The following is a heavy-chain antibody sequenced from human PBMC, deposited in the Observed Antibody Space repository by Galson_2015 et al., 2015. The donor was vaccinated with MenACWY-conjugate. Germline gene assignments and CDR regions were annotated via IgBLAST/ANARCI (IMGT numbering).Heavy chain of an antibody. V-gene: IGHV3-7*03. CDR1: GFTFRNYW. J-gene: IGHJ6*02. CDR2: IKKDGSEK. CDR3: AGGHYGIYV. Sequence: SLRLSCAASGFTFRNYWMTWVRQAPGKGLEWVASIKKDGSEKYYVDSVKGRFTISRDNAKNSLYLEMNSLRVEDTAVYSCAGGHYGIYVWGQGTTVTASS.